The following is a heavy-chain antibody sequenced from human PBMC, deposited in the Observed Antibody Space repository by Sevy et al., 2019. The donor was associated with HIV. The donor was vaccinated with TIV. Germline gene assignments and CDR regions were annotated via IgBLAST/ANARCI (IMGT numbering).Heavy chain of an antibody. CDR2: FFFTGST. D-gene: IGHD3-10*01. CDR1: GVXISSSSYX. Sequence: SXTLSLTCTVSGVXISSSSYXXGWIRQXPXKGLXWIASFFFTGSTYYNPSLKSRVTISVDTSNNQFSLKLNSVTAADTALYYXARQGXLVDRAFDYWGQGTLVTVSS. V-gene: IGHV4-39*01. J-gene: IGHJ4*02. CDR3: ARQGXLVDRAFDY.